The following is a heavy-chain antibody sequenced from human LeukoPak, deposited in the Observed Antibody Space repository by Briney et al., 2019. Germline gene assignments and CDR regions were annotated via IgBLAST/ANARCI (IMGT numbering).Heavy chain of an antibody. D-gene: IGHD3-9*01. CDR3: AGGPTYYDILTGYYKEPDAFDI. V-gene: IGHV4-30-2*01. Sequence: SETLSLTCTVSGGSISSGGYYWSWIRQPPGKGLEWIGYIYHSGSTYYNPSLKSRVTISVDRSKNQFSLKLSSVTAADTAVYYCAGGPTYYDILTGYYKEPDAFDIWGQGTMVTVSS. CDR2: IYHSGST. J-gene: IGHJ3*02. CDR1: GGSISSGGYY.